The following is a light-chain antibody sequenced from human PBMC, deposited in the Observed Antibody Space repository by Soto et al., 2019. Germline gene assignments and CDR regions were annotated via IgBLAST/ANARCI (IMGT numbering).Light chain of an antibody. J-gene: IGKJ1*01. CDR2: GAS. Sequence: EIVFAQSPGPLSLSPGERATPSCRASQSVSSSYSAWYQQKPGQAPRLLIYGASSRATGIPDRFSGSGSGTDFTLTIRRLEPEDFAVYYCQQYGSSPRTLGQGTKV. V-gene: IGKV3-20*01. CDR3: QQYGSSPRT. CDR1: QSVSSSY.